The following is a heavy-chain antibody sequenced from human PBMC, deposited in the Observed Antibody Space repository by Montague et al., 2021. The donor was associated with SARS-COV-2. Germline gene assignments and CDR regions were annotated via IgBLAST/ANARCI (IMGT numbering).Heavy chain of an antibody. Sequence: SETLSLTCSVSGDSISRYYWSWIRQSDGKGLEWIGRIYTGGYVNYNTALQSRVSISVATSKNQVTINVTSVTAAATAVYYCARAIWHLDVWGHGTLVTVSS. CDR1: GDSISRYY. CDR2: IYTGGYV. J-gene: IGHJ2*01. CDR3: ARAIWHLDV. V-gene: IGHV4-4*07.